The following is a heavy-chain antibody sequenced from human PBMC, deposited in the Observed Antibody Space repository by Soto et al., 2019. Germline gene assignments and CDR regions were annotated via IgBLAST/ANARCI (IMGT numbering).Heavy chain of an antibody. V-gene: IGHV3-30-3*01. J-gene: IGHJ4*02. CDR2: ISYDGSTN. D-gene: IGHD6-19*01. CDR1: GFTFSSYA. Sequence: QVQLVESGGGVVQPGRSLRLSCAGSGFTFSSYAMHWVRQAPGKGLEWVAVISYDGSTNYCADSVQGRFTISRDNSKNTLYLPMNSLRAEDTAVYYCGRGRGALSGGWCDYWGQGTLVTVSS. CDR3: GRGRGALSGGWCDY.